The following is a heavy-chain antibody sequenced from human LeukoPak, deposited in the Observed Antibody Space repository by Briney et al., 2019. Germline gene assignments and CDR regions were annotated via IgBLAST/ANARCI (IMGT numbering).Heavy chain of an antibody. CDR2: RHDSGSS. Sequence: SETLSLTCSVSGGSISSHYWIWFRQPPGKGLEWIGHRHDSGSSNYNPSLKSRVTISLDTSKNQFSLKLNSVTAADTADYYCARAPVVRGVFGWFDFWGQGVLVTVSS. V-gene: IGHV4-59*11. CDR3: ARAPVVRGVFGWFDF. J-gene: IGHJ5*01. CDR1: GGSISSHY. D-gene: IGHD3-10*01.